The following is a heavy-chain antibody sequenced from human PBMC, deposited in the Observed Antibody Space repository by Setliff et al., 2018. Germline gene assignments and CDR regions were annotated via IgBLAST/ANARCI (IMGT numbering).Heavy chain of an antibody. CDR3: ARQLCSSGYCYATTFDY. CDR1: GYSISSGYY. V-gene: IGHV4-38-2*01. D-gene: IGHD3-22*01. CDR2: IYRSGST. Sequence: PSETLSLTCAVSGYSISSGYYWGWIRQAPGKGLEWIASIYRSGSTYYNPSLKSRVTISVDTSKNQFPLKLSSVTASDTAVYYCARQLCSSGYCYATTFDYWGQGTLVT. J-gene: IGHJ4*02.